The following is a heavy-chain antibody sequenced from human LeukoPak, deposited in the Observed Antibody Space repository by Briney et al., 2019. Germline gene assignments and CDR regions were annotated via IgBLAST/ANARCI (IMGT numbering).Heavy chain of an antibody. V-gene: IGHV3-33*08. Sequence: GGSLRLSCAASGFTFSSYGMHWVRQAPGKGLEWVAVIWYDGSNKYYADSVKGRFTISRDNSKNTLYLQMNCLRAEDTAVYYCASGRDFWSGYQRMGYWGQGTLVTVFS. CDR1: GFTFSSYG. J-gene: IGHJ4*02. CDR3: ASGRDFWSGYQRMGY. CDR2: IWYDGSNK. D-gene: IGHD3-3*01.